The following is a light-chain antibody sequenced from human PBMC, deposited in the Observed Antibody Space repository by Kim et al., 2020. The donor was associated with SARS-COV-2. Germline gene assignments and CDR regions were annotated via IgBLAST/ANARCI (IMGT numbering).Light chain of an antibody. V-gene: IGLV1-44*01. CDR3: AAWDDSLNGHVL. Sequence: ELTQPPSASGTPGQSVTISCSGSSSNFGSNTVNWYQQLPGTAPKLLIYTNNQRPSGVPDRFFGSKSGTSASLAISGLQSEDEADYYCAAWDDSLNGHVLFGGGTQLTVL. CDR1: SSNFGSNT. J-gene: IGLJ2*01. CDR2: TNN.